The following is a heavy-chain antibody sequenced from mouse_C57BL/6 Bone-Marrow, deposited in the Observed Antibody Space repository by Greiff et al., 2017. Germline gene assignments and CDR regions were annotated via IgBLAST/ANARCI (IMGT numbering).Heavy chain of an antibody. CDR3: ARWGLRRGSWFAY. J-gene: IGHJ3*01. Sequence: QVQLQQSGAELVRPGTSVKMSCKASGYTFTNYWIGWAKQRPGHGLEWIGDIYPGGGYTNYNEKFKGKATLTADKSSSTAYMQFSSLTSEDSAIYDCARWGLRRGSWFAYWGQGTLVTVSA. CDR2: IYPGGGYT. V-gene: IGHV1-63*01. D-gene: IGHD2-2*01. CDR1: GYTFTNYW.